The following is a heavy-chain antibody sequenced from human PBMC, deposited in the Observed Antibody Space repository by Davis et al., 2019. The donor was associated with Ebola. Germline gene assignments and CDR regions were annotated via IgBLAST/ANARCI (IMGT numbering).Heavy chain of an antibody. V-gene: IGHV3-21*01. D-gene: IGHD5-18*01. CDR2: ISSSSSYI. CDR1: GFTFDDYT. Sequence: GGSLRLSCAASGFTFDDYTMHWVRQAPGKGLEWVSSISSSSSYIYYADSVKGRFTISRDNAKNSLYLQMNSLRAEDTAVYYCAKERPLSGYSYRYYFDYWGQGTLVTVSS. J-gene: IGHJ4*02. CDR3: AKERPLSGYSYRYYFDY.